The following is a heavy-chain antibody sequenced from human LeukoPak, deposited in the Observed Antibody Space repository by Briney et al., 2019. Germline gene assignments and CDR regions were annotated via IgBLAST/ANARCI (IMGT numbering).Heavy chain of an antibody. J-gene: IGHJ4*02. CDR2: ISGGSGDT. CDR3: ARDRDIVVVPAAILMPRPLDS. Sequence: GASVKVSCKASGYIFTNYAMHWVRQAPGQRLEWMGRISGGSGDTKYSQKFQDRVTITRDTSASTAYMELNSLRPEDTAVYYCARDRDIVVVPAAILMPRPLDSWGQGTLVTVSS. D-gene: IGHD2-2*01. CDR1: GYIFTNYA. V-gene: IGHV1-3*01.